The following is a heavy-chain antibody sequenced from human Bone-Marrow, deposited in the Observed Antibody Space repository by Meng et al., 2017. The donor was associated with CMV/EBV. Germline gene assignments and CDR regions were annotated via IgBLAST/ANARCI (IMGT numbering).Heavy chain of an antibody. Sequence: SGPTLVKPTQTLTLTCTFSGFSLITYGMRVGWIRQPPGKALEWLARIDWDDDIFYNTSLKTRLTISKDTSKNQVVLTMTNMDPVDTATYYCAHSESVPAAPDYWGQGTLVTVSS. J-gene: IGHJ4*02. V-gene: IGHV2-70D*14. CDR3: AHSESVPAAPDY. CDR2: IDWDDDI. CDR1: GFSLITYGMR. D-gene: IGHD2-2*01.